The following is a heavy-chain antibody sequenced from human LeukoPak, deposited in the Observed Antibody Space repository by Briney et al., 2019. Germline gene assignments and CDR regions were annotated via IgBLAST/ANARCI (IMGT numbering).Heavy chain of an antibody. CDR2: INWNSDSI. D-gene: IGHD3-22*01. CDR1: GFTFDDYA. Sequence: GRSLRLSCAVSGFTFDDYAMHWVRQVPGKGLEWVSGINWNSDSIGYADSVKGRFTISRDNSKNTLYLQMNSLRAEDTAVYYCAKDRYGVVVITPFFDYWGQGTLVTVSS. CDR3: AKDRYGVVVITPFFDY. V-gene: IGHV3-9*01. J-gene: IGHJ4*02.